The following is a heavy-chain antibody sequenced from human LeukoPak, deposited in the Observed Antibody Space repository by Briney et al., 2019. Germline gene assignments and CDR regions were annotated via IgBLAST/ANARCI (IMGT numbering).Heavy chain of an antibody. CDR2: IIPILGIA. V-gene: IGHV1-69*04. CDR1: GGTFSSYA. CDR3: ARAGRYFDWSDAFDI. Sequence: SVKVSCRASGGTFSSYAISWLRKAPGQGLDWMGRIIPILGIANYAQKFQGRVTITADKSTSTAYMELSSLRSEDTAVYYCARAGRYFDWSDAFDIWGQGTMVTVSS. J-gene: IGHJ3*02. D-gene: IGHD3-9*01.